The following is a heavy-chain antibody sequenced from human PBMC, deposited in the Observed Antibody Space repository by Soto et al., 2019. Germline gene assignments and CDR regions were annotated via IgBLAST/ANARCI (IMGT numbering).Heavy chain of an antibody. D-gene: IGHD1-7*01. Sequence: SETLSLTCAVYGGSFSGYYWSWIRQPPGKGLEWIGEINHSGSTNYNPSLKSRVTISVDTSKNQFSLKLSSVTAADTAVYYCARGGSRQLELRPGNWFDPWGQGTLVTVSS. CDR1: GGSFSGYY. V-gene: IGHV4-34*01. CDR2: INHSGST. J-gene: IGHJ5*02. CDR3: ARGGSRQLELRPGNWFDP.